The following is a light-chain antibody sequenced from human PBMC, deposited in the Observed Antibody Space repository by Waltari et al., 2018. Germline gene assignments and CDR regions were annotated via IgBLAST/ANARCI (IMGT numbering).Light chain of an antibody. CDR3: MQGIHWPRS. V-gene: IGKV2-30*02. CDR1: QSLVHSDGNTY. Sequence: DVVMTQSPLSLPVTLGQPASISCRSIQSLVHSDGNTYLSWFQQRPGQSPRRLIYKVSNRDSGVPDRFSGSGSGTDFTLKISRVEAEDIAIYYCMQGIHWPRSFGQGTKVEIE. J-gene: IGKJ1*01. CDR2: KVS.